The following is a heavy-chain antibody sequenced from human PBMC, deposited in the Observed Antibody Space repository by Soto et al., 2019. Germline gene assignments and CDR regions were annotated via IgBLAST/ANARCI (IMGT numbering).Heavy chain of an antibody. Sequence: QVQLVESGGGVVQPGRSLRLSCAASGFTFSSYGMHWVRQAPGKGLEWVAVIWYDGSNKYYADSVKGRFTISRDNSKNTLYLQMNSLRAEDTAVYYCARGEEQLVPNYWSQGTLFTVSS. CDR3: ARGEEQLVPNY. CDR1: GFTFSSYG. D-gene: IGHD6-6*01. V-gene: IGHV3-33*01. J-gene: IGHJ4*02. CDR2: IWYDGSNK.